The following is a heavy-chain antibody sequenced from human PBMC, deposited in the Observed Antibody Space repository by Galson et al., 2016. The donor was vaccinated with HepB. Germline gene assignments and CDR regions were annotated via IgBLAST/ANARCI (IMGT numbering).Heavy chain of an antibody. D-gene: IGHD3-9*01. V-gene: IGHV3-33*01. CDR3: VRDPRRYYDHFDR. Sequence: SLRLSCAASGFILGSYAMHWVRQAPGKGPEWVALIWYDGSKKYYGDAVKGRFTISRDNGNNMVYLQMNSLRADDTAMYYCVRDPRRYYDHFDRWGQGTLVTVSS. CDR1: GFILGSYA. J-gene: IGHJ4*02. CDR2: IWYDGSKK.